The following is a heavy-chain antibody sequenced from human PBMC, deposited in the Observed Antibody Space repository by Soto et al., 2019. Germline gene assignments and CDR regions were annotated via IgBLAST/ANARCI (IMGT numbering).Heavy chain of an antibody. CDR1: GFTFSSYW. D-gene: IGHD3-9*01. V-gene: IGHV3-74*01. CDR3: ASLTNKSPQN. Sequence: EVQLVESGGGLVQPGGSLRLSCAASGFTFSSYWMHWVRQAPGKGLVWVSSISTDASSTSYADPVKGRFTISRDNAKNTLYLQMNSVRAEDTAVYYCASLTNKSPQNWGQGTLVIVSP. CDR2: ISTDASST. J-gene: IGHJ1*01.